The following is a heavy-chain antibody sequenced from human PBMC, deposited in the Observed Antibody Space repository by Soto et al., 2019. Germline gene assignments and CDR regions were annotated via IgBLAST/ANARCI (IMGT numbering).Heavy chain of an antibody. Sequence: GESLKISCKGSGYSFTSYWIGWVRQMPGKGLEWMGIIYPGDSDTRYSPSFQGQVTISADKSISTAYLQWSSLKASDTAMYYCARVSYDSSGYYYSGLYFDYWGQGTLVTSPQ. CDR2: IYPGDSDT. CDR1: GYSFTSYW. V-gene: IGHV5-51*01. J-gene: IGHJ4*02. D-gene: IGHD3-22*01. CDR3: ARVSYDSSGYYYSGLYFDY.